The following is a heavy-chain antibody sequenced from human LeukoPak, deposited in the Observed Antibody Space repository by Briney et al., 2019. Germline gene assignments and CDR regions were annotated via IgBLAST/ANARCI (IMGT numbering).Heavy chain of an antibody. CDR1: GYTFTSYG. CDR3: ASSYGSGSYYSYFDY. Sequence: GASVKVSCKASGYTFTSYGISWVRQAPGQGLEWMGWISAYNGNTNYAQKLQGRVTMTTDTSTSTAYMELRSLRSDDTAVYYCASSYGSGSYYSYFDYWGQGTLVTVYS. CDR2: ISAYNGNT. V-gene: IGHV1-18*01. D-gene: IGHD1-26*01. J-gene: IGHJ4*02.